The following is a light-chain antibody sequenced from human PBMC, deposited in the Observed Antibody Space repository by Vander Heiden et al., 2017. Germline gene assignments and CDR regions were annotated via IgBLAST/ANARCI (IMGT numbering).Light chain of an antibody. J-gene: IGKJ4*01. CDR2: AAS. CDR3: QQYYSRLT. V-gene: IGKV1-8*01. CDR1: QGISSY. Sequence: AIRMTLSPSSFSASTGARVTITCRASQGISSYLAWYQQKPGKAPKLLIYAASTLQSGVPSRFSGSGSGTDFTLTISCLQSEDFATYYCQQYYSRLTFGGGTKVEIK.